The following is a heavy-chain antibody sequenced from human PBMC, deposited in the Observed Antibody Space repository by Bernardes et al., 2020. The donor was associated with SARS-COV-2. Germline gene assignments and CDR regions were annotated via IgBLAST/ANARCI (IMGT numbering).Heavy chain of an antibody. CDR2: IYYSGST. Sequence: SETLSLTCTVSGGSVSSGSYYWSWIRQPPGKGLEWIGYIYYSGSTNYNPSLKSRVTISVDTSKNQFSLKLSSVTAADTAVYYCSRVVVVPAAIVRQDYYGMDVWGQGTTVTVSS. D-gene: IGHD2-2*02. CDR3: SRVVVVPAAIVRQDYYGMDV. V-gene: IGHV4-61*01. J-gene: IGHJ6*02. CDR1: GGSVSSGSYY.